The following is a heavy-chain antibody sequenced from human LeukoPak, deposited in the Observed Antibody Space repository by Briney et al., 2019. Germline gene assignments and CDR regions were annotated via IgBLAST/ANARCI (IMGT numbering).Heavy chain of an antibody. V-gene: IGHV4-4*07. J-gene: IGHJ4*02. D-gene: IGHD4-17*01. CDR3: ARVRPDDYGDPFDY. Sequence: PSETLSLTCTVSGGSISNYYWSWIRRPAGKGLEWIGRIYTSGSATYNPSLKSRVTMSLDTSKKQFSLKMSSVTAAGTAIYYCARVRPDDYGDPFDYWGQGTLVTVSS. CDR1: GGSISNYY. CDR2: IYTSGSA.